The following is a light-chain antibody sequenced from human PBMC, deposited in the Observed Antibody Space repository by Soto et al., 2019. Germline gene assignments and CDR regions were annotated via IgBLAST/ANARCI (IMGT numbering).Light chain of an antibody. CDR3: QSYDSSLSGHVV. CDR1: TSNIGAGYD. CDR2: VNS. Sequence: QSVLTQPPSVSGAPGQRVTISCTGSTSNIGAGYDVHWYQHLPGTVPKLLIYVNSNRPSGVPDRFSGSKSGTSASLAITGLQAEDEADYYCQSYDSSLSGHVVFGGGTKLTVL. V-gene: IGLV1-40*01. J-gene: IGLJ2*01.